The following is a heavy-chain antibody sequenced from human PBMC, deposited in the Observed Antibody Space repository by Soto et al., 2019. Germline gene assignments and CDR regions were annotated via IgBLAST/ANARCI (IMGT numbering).Heavy chain of an antibody. Sequence: ASVNVSCKTSGYSFTDYDIHWVRQAPGQGLEWLGRINPKSGGTSTAQKFQGWVTMTTDTSISTASMELTRLTSDDTAIYYCARGDSTDCSIGVCSFFYNHDMDVWG. V-gene: IGHV1-2*04. J-gene: IGHJ6*02. CDR3: ARGDSTDCSIGVCSFFYNHDMDV. CDR2: INPKSGGT. D-gene: IGHD2-8*01. CDR1: GYSFTDYD.